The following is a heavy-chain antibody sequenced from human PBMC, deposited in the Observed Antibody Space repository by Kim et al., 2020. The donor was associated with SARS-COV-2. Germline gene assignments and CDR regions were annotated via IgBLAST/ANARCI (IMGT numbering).Heavy chain of an antibody. D-gene: IGHD3-3*01. Sequence: SETLSLTCTVSGASIDSTNYYWGWIRQSPGKGLEWIGSISYSGTTYYNPSFESRVTISVHTSKNQFSLKLTSVTAADTAVYYCAIPPRGISRRTFDIWGQGTMVTVSS. J-gene: IGHJ3*02. CDR2: ISYSGTT. CDR1: GASIDSTNYY. CDR3: AIPPRGISRRTFDI. V-gene: IGHV4-39*01.